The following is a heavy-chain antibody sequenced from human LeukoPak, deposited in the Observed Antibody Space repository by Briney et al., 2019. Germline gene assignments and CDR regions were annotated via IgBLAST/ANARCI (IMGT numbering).Heavy chain of an antibody. CDR3: AREPTSMGSDY. D-gene: IGHD5-18*01. CDR1: GFTFSTYS. V-gene: IGHV3-21*01. J-gene: IGHJ4*02. CDR2: ISDSSTYV. Sequence: GGSLRLSCTASGFTFSTYSMTWVRQAPGKGLEWVSSISDSSTYVYYTDSVKGRFTISRDNAKNSLYLQMNSLRADDAAVYYCAREPTSMGSDYWGQGTLVTASS.